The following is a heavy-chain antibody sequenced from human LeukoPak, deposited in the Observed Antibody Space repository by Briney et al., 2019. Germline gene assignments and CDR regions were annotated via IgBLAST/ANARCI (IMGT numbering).Heavy chain of an antibody. Sequence: PGGSLRLSCAASGFTFSSYGMHWVRQAPGKGLEWVSVISYDGSNKYYADSVKGRFTISRDNSKNTLYLQMNSLRAEDTAVYHCATGTTTVTRWDFDYWGQGTLVTVSS. CDR3: ATGTTTVTRWDFDY. V-gene: IGHV3-30*03. J-gene: IGHJ4*02. D-gene: IGHD4-17*01. CDR1: GFTFSSYG. CDR2: ISYDGSNK.